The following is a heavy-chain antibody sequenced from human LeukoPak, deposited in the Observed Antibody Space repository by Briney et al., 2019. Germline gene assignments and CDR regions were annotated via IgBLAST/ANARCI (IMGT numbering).Heavy chain of an antibody. J-gene: IGHJ4*02. CDR2: IKQDGSEK. CDR1: GCTFSTYW. CDR3: ANDAAAAGGFDY. Sequence: GGSLRLSCAASGCTFSTYWMSWVRQAPGKGLEWVANIKQDGSEKYYANSMKGRFTISTDNAKTSLYLQINSLRAEDTALYYCANDAAAAGGFDYWGQGTLVTVSS. D-gene: IGHD6-13*01. V-gene: IGHV3-7*03.